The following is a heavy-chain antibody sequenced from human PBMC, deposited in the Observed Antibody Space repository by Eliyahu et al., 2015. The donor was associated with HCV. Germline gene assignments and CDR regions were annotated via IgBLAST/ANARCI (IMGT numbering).Heavy chain of an antibody. J-gene: IGHJ4*02. D-gene: IGHD2-15*01. Sequence: EVQLLESGGDLVQPGGSLRLSCAAXGFTFDSFVMSWVRQAPGKGLEWVSTISVSGGSTYYADSVKGRFTISRDNSKNTLYLQMNSLRAEDTAVYYCAKDFTSGSDYWGQGTLVTVSS. CDR3: AKDFTSGSDY. V-gene: IGHV3-23*01. CDR2: ISVSGGST. CDR1: GFTFDSFV.